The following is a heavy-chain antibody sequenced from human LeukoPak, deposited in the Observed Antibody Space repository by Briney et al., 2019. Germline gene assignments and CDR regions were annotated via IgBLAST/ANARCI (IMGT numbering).Heavy chain of an antibody. CDR2: MNPNSGNT. CDR3: ARAFEDIVVVPAANDY. V-gene: IGHV1-8*01. CDR1: GYTFTSYG. J-gene: IGHJ4*02. D-gene: IGHD2-2*01. Sequence: PAASVKVCCKADGYTFTSYGINWVRQDTGQGLEWMGWMNPNSGNTGYAQKFQGRVTMTRNTSISTAYMELSSLRSEDTAVYYCARAFEDIVVVPAANDYWGQGTLVTVSS.